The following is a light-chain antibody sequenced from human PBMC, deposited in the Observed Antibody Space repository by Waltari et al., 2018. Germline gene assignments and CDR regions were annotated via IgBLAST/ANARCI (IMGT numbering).Light chain of an antibody. CDR1: ALPNKS. CDR3: YSTDTSGNHRV. J-gene: IGLJ3*02. CDR2: DDS. V-gene: IGLV3-10*01. Sequence: SYELTQPPSVSVSPGQTARITCSGDALPNKSSFWYQQKSGQAPVLVIYDDSKRPSGLPERFSGSSSGTLATLTISGAQVEDEADYYCYSTDTSGNHRVFGGGTKLTVL.